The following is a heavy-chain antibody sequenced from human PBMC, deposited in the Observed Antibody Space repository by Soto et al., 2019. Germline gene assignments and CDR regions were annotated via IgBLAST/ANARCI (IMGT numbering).Heavy chain of an antibody. Sequence: QVQLVQSGAEVKKPGASVKVSCKASGYTFTSYAMHWVRHAPGQRLEWMGWINAGNGNTKYSQKFQGRVTITRDTSASAAYMELSSRRSEDTAVYYCARVRPLNLYFDLWGRGTLVTVSS. V-gene: IGHV1-3*01. CDR1: GYTFTSYA. J-gene: IGHJ2*01. CDR2: INAGNGNT. CDR3: ARVRPLNLYFDL.